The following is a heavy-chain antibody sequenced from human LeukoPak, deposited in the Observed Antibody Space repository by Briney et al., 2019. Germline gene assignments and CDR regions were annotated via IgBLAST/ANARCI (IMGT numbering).Heavy chain of an antibody. J-gene: IGHJ4*02. Sequence: SETLSLTCTVSGGSISSYYWSRIRQPPGKGLEWIGNIDCSRDTNYNPSLRSRVTILVDKSRNQFSLKLNSVTAADTAVYYCARNGPHYYDKSGYLDSWGQGTLVTVSS. V-gene: IGHV4-59*03. CDR3: ARNGPHYYDKSGYLDS. CDR2: IDCSRDT. D-gene: IGHD3-22*01. CDR1: GGSISSYY.